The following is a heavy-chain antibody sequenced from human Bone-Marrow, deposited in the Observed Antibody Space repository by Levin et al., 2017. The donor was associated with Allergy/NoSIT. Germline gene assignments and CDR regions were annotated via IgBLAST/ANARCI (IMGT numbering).Heavy chain of an antibody. CDR2: IIGSGSAT. Sequence: GGSLRLSCAASGFTSGYFAMSWVRQTPGKGLEWVSSIIGSGSATYYAESVRGRFTISRDESKNTLYLQMNNLSADDTALYYCVKMEQQLVQGTFEEWGQGTLVTVSS. CDR1: GFTSGYFA. CDR3: VKMEQQLVQGTFEE. D-gene: IGHD1-1*01. J-gene: IGHJ1*01. V-gene: IGHV3-23*01.